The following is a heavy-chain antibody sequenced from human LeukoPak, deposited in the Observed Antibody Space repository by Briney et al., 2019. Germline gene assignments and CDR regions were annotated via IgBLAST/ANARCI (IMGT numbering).Heavy chain of an antibody. D-gene: IGHD4-23*01. V-gene: IGHV1-69*05. CDR1: GGTFSSYA. CDR2: IIPIFGTA. CDR3: ARGLDYDGNSDAFDI. J-gene: IGHJ3*02. Sequence: SVKVSCKASGGTFSSYAISWVRQAPGQGLEWMGGIIPIFGTANYAQKFQGRVTITTDESTSTAYMELSSLRSEDTAVYYCARGLDYDGNSDAFDIWGQGTMVTVSS.